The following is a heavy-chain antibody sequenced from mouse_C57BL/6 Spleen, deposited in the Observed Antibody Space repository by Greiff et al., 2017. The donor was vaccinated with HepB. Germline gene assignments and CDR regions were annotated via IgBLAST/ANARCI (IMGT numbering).Heavy chain of an antibody. Sequence: EVQLQQSVAELVRPGASVKLSCTASGFNIKNPYMHWVKQRPEQGLEWIGRIDPANGNTKYAPKFQGKATITADTSSNTAYLQLSSLTSEDTAIYYCARPIYYDYGFDYWGQGTTLTVSS. CDR1: GFNIKNPY. CDR2: IDPANGNT. CDR3: ARPIYYDYGFDY. J-gene: IGHJ2*01. V-gene: IGHV14-3*01. D-gene: IGHD2-4*01.